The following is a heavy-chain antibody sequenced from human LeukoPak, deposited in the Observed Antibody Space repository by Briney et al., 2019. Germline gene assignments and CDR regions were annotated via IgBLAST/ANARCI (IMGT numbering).Heavy chain of an antibody. J-gene: IGHJ4*02. V-gene: IGHV1-69*06. Sequence: SVKVSCKASGGTFSSYAISWVRQAPGQGLEWMGGIIPIFGTANYAQKFQGSVTITADKSTSTAYMELSSLRSEDTAVYYCASSRVRFFDRIAVAVGFDYWGQGTLVTVSS. CDR2: IIPIFGTA. CDR1: GGTFSSYA. D-gene: IGHD6-19*01. CDR3: ASSRVRFFDRIAVAVGFDY.